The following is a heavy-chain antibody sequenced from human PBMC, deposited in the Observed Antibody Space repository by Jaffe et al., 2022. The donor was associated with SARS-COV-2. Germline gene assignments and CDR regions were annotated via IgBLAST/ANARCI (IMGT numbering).Heavy chain of an antibody. CDR1: GFTFDDYA. J-gene: IGHJ2*01. CDR2: ISGDGGST. Sequence: EVQLVESGGGVVQPGGSLRLSCAASGFTFDDYAMHWVRQAPGKGLEWVSLISGDGGSTYYADSVKGRFTISRDNSKNSLYLQMNSLRTEDTALYYCAKVYLTVTTDWYFDLWGRGTLVTVSS. D-gene: IGHD4-17*01. CDR3: AKVYLTVTTDWYFDL. V-gene: IGHV3-43*02.